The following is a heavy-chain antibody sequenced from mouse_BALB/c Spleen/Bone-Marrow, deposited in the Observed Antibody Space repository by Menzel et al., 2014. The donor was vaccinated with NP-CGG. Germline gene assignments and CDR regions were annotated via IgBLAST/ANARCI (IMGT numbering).Heavy chain of an antibody. J-gene: IGHJ4*01. V-gene: IGHV1-19*01. D-gene: IGHD2-1*01. Sequence: EVQLQQSGPELVKPGASVKMSCKASGYTFTDYYMDWVKQSHGESFEWIGRVNPYNGGTSYNQEFKGKATLTVDKSSSTAYMELNSLTSEDSAVYYCAISPYGNFYAMDYWGQGTSVTVSS. CDR3: AISPYGNFYAMDY. CDR1: GYTFTDYY. CDR2: VNPYNGGT.